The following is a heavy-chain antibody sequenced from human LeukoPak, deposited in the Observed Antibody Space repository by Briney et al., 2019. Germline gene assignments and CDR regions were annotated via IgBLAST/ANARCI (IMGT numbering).Heavy chain of an antibody. J-gene: IGHJ4*02. CDR2: INPSGGST. V-gene: IGHV1-46*01. Sequence: ASVKVSCKVSGYTLTELSMHWVRQAPGQGLEWMGIINPSGGSTSYAQKFQGRATMTRDTSTSTVYMELSSLRSEDTAVYYCARSSIAATDRPYYFDYWGQGTLVTVSS. CDR1: GYTLTELS. CDR3: ARSSIAATDRPYYFDY. D-gene: IGHD6-13*01.